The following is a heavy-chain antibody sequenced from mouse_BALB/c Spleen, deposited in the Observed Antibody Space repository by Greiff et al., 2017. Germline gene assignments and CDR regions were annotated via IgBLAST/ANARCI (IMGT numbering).Heavy chain of an antibody. Sequence: QVQLQQPGAELVMPGASVKMSCKASGYTFTDYWMHWVKQRPGQGLEWIGAIDTSDSYTSYNQKFKGKATLTVDESSSTAYMQLSSLTSEDSAVYYCARPDEAWFAYWGQGTLVTVSA. CDR3: ARPDEAWFAY. CDR2: IDTSDSYT. V-gene: IGHV1-69*01. J-gene: IGHJ3*01. CDR1: GYTFTDYW.